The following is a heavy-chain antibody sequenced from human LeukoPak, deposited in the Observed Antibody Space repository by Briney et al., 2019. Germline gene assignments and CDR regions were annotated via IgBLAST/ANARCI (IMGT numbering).Heavy chain of an antibody. CDR2: ISESGSGT. Sequence: GGSLRLSCAVSGLTFSRYAMSWVRQAPGKGLEWVSAISESGSGTYYADSVKGRFTISRDNSKDTLSLQMNSLRVEDTAVYYCAKDHARMDVWGQGTTVTVSS. CDR3: AKDHARMDV. J-gene: IGHJ6*02. CDR1: GLTFSRYA. V-gene: IGHV3-23*01.